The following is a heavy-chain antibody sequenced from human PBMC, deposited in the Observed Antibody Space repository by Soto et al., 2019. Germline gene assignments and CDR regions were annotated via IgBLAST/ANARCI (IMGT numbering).Heavy chain of an antibody. Sequence: PSVTLSVTCTVAGGSISSYYWSWIRQPPGKGLEWIGYIYYSGSTNYNPSLKSRVTISVDTSKNQFSLKLSSVTAADTAVYYCARVYDFWSGYYWFDPWGQGTLVTVSS. D-gene: IGHD3-3*01. CDR1: GGSISSYY. J-gene: IGHJ5*02. V-gene: IGHV4-59*01. CDR3: ARVYDFWSGYYWFDP. CDR2: IYYSGST.